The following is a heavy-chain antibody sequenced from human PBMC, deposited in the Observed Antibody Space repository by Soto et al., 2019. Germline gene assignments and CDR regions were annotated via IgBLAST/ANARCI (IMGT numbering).Heavy chain of an antibody. CDR1: GFTFSSYA. CDR3: AKDLGVGIAAAYFDY. CDR2: ISGSGGST. D-gene: IGHD6-13*01. Sequence: GGSLRLSCAASGFTFSSYAMSWVRQAPGKGLEWVSAISGSGGSTYYADSVKGRFTISRDNSKNTLYLQMSSLRAEDTAVYYCAKDLGVGIAAAYFDYWGQGTLVTVSS. J-gene: IGHJ4*02. V-gene: IGHV3-23*01.